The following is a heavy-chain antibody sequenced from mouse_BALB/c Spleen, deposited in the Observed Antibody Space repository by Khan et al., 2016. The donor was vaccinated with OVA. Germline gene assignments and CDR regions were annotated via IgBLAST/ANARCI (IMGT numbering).Heavy chain of an antibody. J-gene: IGHJ2*01. CDR2: INPHIGET. CDR1: GYSFTGYF. D-gene: IGHD1-1*01. Sequence: VQLQQSGPELVKPGASVKISCKASGYSFTGYFMNWVMQSHGKSLEWIGRINPHIGETFYNQKFTGKATLTVDESSSTAHKERRILASEDSAVYYCARKDGSDFDYWGQGTTLTVSS. V-gene: IGHV1-20*02. CDR3: ARKDGSDFDY.